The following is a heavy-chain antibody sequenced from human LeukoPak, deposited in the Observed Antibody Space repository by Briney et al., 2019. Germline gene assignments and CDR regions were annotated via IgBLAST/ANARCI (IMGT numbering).Heavy chain of an antibody. D-gene: IGHD3-3*01. V-gene: IGHV3-23*01. Sequence: QSGGSLRLSCAASGFTFDDYAMHWVRQAPGKGLEWVSAISGSGGSTYYADSVKGRFTISRDNSKNTLYLQMNSLRAEDTAVYYCAKDQTGYYDFWSGYYTPRADPLIDYWGQGTLVTVSS. J-gene: IGHJ4*02. CDR1: GFTFDDYA. CDR2: ISGSGGST. CDR3: AKDQTGYYDFWSGYYTPRADPLIDY.